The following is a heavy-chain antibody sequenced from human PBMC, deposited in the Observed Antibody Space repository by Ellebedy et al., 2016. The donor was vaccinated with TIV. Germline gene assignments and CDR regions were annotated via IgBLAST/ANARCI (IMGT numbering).Heavy chain of an antibody. CDR1: GGTFSSYA. CDR2: ITTYNGNT. CDR3: ARVGRRASSGWHDY. J-gene: IGHJ4*02. Sequence: AASVKVSCKASGGTFSSYAINWVRQAPGQGLEWMGRITTYNGNTNYAQKLQGRVTMTTDTTTSTVYMELRGLRSDDTALYYCARVGRRASSGWHDYWGRGTLVTVSS. V-gene: IGHV1-18*01. D-gene: IGHD6-19*01.